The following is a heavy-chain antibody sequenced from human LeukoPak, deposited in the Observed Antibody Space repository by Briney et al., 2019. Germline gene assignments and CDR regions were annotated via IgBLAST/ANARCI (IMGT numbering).Heavy chain of an antibody. CDR1: GFTLSSYW. Sequence: GSLRLSCAASGFTLSSYWMSWVRQAPGKGLEWVANIKQDGSEKYYVDSVKGRFTISRDNAKNSLYLQMNSLRAEDTAVYYCARGSSWYYFDYWGQGTLVTVSS. J-gene: IGHJ4*02. CDR3: ARGSSWYYFDY. D-gene: IGHD6-13*01. CDR2: IKQDGSEK. V-gene: IGHV3-7*04.